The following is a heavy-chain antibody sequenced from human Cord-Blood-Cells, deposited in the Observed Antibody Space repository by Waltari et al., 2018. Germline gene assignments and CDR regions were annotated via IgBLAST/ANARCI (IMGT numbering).Heavy chain of an antibody. Sequence: QVQLQQWGAGLLKPSETLSLTCAVYGGSFSGYYWSWIRQPPGKGLEWIGEMDRSGTAKYNPSLQSRVTISVDASKNLCSLKLSSVTAADTAVYYCARVRIAPCWSGYHIFRDAFDIWGQGTMVTVSS. J-gene: IGHJ3*02. V-gene: IGHV4-34*01. CDR3: ARVRIAPCWSGYHIFRDAFDI. CDR1: GGSFSGYY. CDR2: MDRSGTA. D-gene: IGHD3-3*01.